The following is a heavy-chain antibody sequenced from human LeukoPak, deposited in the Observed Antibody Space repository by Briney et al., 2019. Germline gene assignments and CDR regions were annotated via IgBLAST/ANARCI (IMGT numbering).Heavy chain of an antibody. V-gene: IGHV1-3*01. CDR2: INAGNGNT. J-gene: IGHJ4*02. D-gene: IGHD3-10*01. CDR3: ARVSYYYGSGSSNLGY. CDR1: GYTFTSYA. Sequence: GASVKVSCKASGYTFTSYAMHWVRQAPGQRLEWMGWINAGNGNTKYSQKFQGRVTITRDTSASTAYMELSSLRSEDTAVYYCARVSYYYGSGSSNLGYWGQGTLVTVSS.